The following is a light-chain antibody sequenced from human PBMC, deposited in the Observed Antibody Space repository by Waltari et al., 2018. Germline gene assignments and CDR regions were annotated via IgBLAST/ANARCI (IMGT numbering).Light chain of an antibody. Sequence: QLAVTQSPSASASLGASVKLTCTLSSEHSAYAIAWHQHQPEKGPRSLMKIDGEGGHTRGDGIPDSFSGCSSGAERYLTISSLQYEDEAAYYCQTWDPDAVVVGGGTKLTV. V-gene: IGLV4-69*01. J-gene: IGLJ2*01. CDR2: IDGEGGH. CDR3: QTWDPDAVV. CDR1: SEHSAYA.